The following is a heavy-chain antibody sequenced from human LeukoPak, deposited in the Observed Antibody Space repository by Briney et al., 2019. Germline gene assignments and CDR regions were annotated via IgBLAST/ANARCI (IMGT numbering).Heavy chain of an antibody. D-gene: IGHD4-23*01. Sequence: SETLSLTCNVSGVSISTSIYYWGWIRQPPGKGLEWIGSIFYGGSAYFNPSFKSRLAIPLDTSKNQFSLKLSSVTAADTAVYCCARIGHGANSHLKWYFDLWGRGTLVTVPS. V-gene: IGHV4-39*01. CDR1: GVSISTSIYY. CDR2: IFYGGSA. J-gene: IGHJ2*01. CDR3: ARIGHGANSHLKWYFDL.